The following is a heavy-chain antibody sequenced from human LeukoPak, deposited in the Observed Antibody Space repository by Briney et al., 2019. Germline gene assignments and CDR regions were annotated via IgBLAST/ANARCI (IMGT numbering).Heavy chain of an antibody. CDR1: GFTFSSYA. V-gene: IGHV3-30*01. CDR3: ASGAAAGKGDWFDP. Sequence: GGSLRLSCAASGFTFSSYAVHWVRQAPGKGLEWVAVISYDGSNKYYADSVKGRFTISRDNSKNTLYLQMNSLRAEDTAVYYCASGAAAGKGDWFDPWGQGTLVTVSS. J-gene: IGHJ5*02. D-gene: IGHD6-13*01. CDR2: ISYDGSNK.